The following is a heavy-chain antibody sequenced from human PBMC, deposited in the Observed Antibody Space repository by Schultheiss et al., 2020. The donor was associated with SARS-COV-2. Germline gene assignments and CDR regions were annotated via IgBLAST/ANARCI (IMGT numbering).Heavy chain of an antibody. D-gene: IGHD2-2*01. CDR3: ARELIVVVPAAVPGWFDP. Sequence: SETLSLTCTVSGGSISSGSYYWSWIRQPAGKGLEWIGEINHSGSTNYNPSLKSRVTISVDTSKNQFSLKLSSVTAADTAVYYCARELIVVVPAAVPGWFDPWGQGTLVTVSS. CDR2: INHSGST. CDR1: GGSISSGSYY. V-gene: IGHV4-61*09. J-gene: IGHJ5*02.